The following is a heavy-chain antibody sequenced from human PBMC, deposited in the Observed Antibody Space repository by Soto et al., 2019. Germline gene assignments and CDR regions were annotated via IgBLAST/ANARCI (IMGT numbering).Heavy chain of an antibody. V-gene: IGHV2-5*02. CDR3: VQTRCGGDCLHSYSSHSYSGLDV. CDR2: VYWDDDK. CDR1: GLSLSTIGEG. D-gene: IGHD2-21*02. Sequence: QITLKESGPTLVKPTQTLTLTCTFSGLSLSTIGEGVGWIRQPPGKALEWLALVYWDDDKRYSPSLKSRLTITKDTSVNKVVPTMTNMGPVDTATYYCVQTRCGGDCLHSYSSHSYSGLDVWGQGTTVTVSS. J-gene: IGHJ6*02.